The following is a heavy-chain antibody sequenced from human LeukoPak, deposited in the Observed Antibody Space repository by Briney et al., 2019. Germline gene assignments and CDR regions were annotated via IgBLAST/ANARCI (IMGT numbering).Heavy chain of an antibody. D-gene: IGHD1-14*01. CDR2: IKQDGSEK. Sequence: GGSLRPSCAASGFTFSSYAMSWVRQAPGKGLEWVANIKQDGSEKYYVDSVKGRFTISRDNAKNSLYLQMNSLRAEDTAVYYCAREDTNHDAFDIWGQGTMVTVSS. CDR1: GFTFSSYA. V-gene: IGHV3-7*03. CDR3: AREDTNHDAFDI. J-gene: IGHJ3*02.